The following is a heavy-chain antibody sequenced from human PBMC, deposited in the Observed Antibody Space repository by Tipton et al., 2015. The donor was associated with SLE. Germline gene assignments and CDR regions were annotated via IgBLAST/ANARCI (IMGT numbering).Heavy chain of an antibody. CDR3: ARGAWSPAFDI. CDR1: GETFSGFY. CDR2: VDHSGST. V-gene: IGHV4-34*01. Sequence: GLVKPSETLSLMCAVYGETFSGFYWTWIRQPPGKVLEWIGEVDHSGSTNYNPSLKSRVTISVDRSKNQFSLRLSPVTAADTAVYYCARGAWSPAFDIWGQGTMVTVSS. J-gene: IGHJ3*02.